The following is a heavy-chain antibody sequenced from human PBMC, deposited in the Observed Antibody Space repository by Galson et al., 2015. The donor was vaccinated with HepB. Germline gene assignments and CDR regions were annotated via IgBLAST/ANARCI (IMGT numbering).Heavy chain of an antibody. CDR1: GYTFTSYG. J-gene: IGHJ6*02. Sequence: SVKLSCKASGYTFTSYGIRWVRQAPGQGLEWMGWISAYNGNTNYAQKLQGRVTMTTDTSTSTAYMELRSLRSDDTAVYYCARVRSGSGWAGYDYYGMDVWGQGTTVTVSS. CDR2: ISAYNGNT. D-gene: IGHD6-19*01. V-gene: IGHV1-18*04. CDR3: ARVRSGSGWAGYDYYGMDV.